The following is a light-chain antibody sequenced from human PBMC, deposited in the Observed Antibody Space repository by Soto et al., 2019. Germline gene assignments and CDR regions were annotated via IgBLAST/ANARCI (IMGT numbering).Light chain of an antibody. Sequence: QSALTQPRSVSGSPGQSVTISCTGTTRDVGGYNYVSWYQQHPGKAPKLMIYDVSKRPSGVPDRLSGSKSGNTASLTISGLQDEDEADYYCCSFAGSYTWVFGGGTKLTVL. CDR3: CSFAGSYTWV. V-gene: IGLV2-11*01. CDR2: DVS. CDR1: TRDVGGYNY. J-gene: IGLJ3*02.